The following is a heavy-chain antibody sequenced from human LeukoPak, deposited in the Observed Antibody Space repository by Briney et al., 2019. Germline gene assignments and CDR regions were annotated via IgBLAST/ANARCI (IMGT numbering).Heavy chain of an antibody. CDR2: MNPNSGNT. D-gene: IGHD3-9*01. CDR3: ARGLNVLRYFDWLKHYYYGMDV. V-gene: IGHV1-8*01. J-gene: IGHJ6*02. CDR1: GYTFTSYD. Sequence: ASVNVSCKASGYTFTSYDINWVRQATGQGLEWMGWMNPNSGNTGYAQKFQGRVTMTRNTSISTAYMELSSLRSEDTAVYYCARGLNVLRYFDWLKHYYYGMDVWGQGTTVTVSS.